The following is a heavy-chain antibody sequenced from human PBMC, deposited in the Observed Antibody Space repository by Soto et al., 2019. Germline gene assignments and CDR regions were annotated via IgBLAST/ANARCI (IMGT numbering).Heavy chain of an antibody. Sequence: QVQLQESGPGLVKPSETLSLTCTVSGGSISSYYWSWIRQPPGKGLEWIGYIYYSGSTNYNPSLKSRVTISVDTSKNQFSLKLSSVTAADTAVYYCARWGARGSSSPPIDYWGQGTLVTVSS. CDR1: GGSISSYY. CDR3: ARWGARGSSSPPIDY. V-gene: IGHV4-59*01. J-gene: IGHJ4*02. D-gene: IGHD6-6*01. CDR2: IYYSGST.